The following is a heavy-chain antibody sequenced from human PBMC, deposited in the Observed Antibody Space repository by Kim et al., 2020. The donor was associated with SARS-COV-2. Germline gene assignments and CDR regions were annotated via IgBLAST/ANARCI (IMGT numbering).Heavy chain of an antibody. J-gene: IGHJ6*02. CDR1: GGSISSGGYY. CDR2: IYYSGST. Sequence: SETLSLTCTVSGGSISSGGYYWSWIRQHPGKGLEWIGYIYYSGSTYYNPSLKSRVTISVDTSKNQFSLKLSSVTAADTAVYYCAREGGLTSYYGSGSYSTEITDHWGFDTLDYYGMDVWGQGTTVTVSS. CDR3: AREGGLTSYYGSGSYSTEITDHWGFDTLDYYGMDV. D-gene: IGHD3-10*01. V-gene: IGHV4-31*03.